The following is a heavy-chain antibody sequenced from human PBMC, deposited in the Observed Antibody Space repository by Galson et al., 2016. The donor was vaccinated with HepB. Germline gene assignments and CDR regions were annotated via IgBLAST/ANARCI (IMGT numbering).Heavy chain of an antibody. V-gene: IGHV3-7*01. CDR1: GVKIAPFW. CDR2: IKEDGGEK. J-gene: IGHJ6*02. Sequence: SLRLSCAISGVKIAPFWMSWVRQDPGKGMEWVANIKEDGGEKYYVDSVKGRFTISRDNAKNSLYLQMNSLRSEDTAVYYCVIGLDVWGQGTTVAVS. CDR3: VIGLDV.